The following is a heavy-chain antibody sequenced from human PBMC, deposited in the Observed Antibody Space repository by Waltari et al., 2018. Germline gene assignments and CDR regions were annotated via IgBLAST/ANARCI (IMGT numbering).Heavy chain of an antibody. V-gene: IGHV1-24*01. D-gene: IGHD3-10*01. CDR1: GSSLRELP. J-gene: IGHJ6*02. CDR3: TTDIMLRVFSNV. Sequence: QVQLVQSGAEVRKPGASVKVSCKVSGSSLRELPMHWGRPAPGKGVEWVGGVDREEEETGYAQKFQGRVTMTEDTSTDTAYMELSSLRSDDTAVYYCTTDIMLRVFSNVWGQGTTVTVSS. CDR2: VDREEEET.